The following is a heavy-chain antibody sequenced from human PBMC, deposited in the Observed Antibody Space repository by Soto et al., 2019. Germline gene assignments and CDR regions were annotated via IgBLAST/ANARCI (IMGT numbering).Heavy chain of an antibody. Sequence: PGGSLRLSCAASGFTFSSYWMSWVRQAPGKGLEWVANIKQDGSEKYYVDSVKGRFTISRDNAKNSLYLQMNSLRAEDTAVYYCARGVVELYCSGGSCHSGQSGMDVWGQGTTVTVSS. J-gene: IGHJ6*02. D-gene: IGHD2-15*01. CDR1: GFTFSSYW. CDR2: IKQDGSEK. V-gene: IGHV3-7*03. CDR3: ARGVVELYCSGGSCHSGQSGMDV.